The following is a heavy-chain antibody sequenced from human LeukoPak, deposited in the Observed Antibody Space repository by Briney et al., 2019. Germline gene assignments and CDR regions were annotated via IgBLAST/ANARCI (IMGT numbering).Heavy chain of an antibody. D-gene: IGHD3-22*01. V-gene: IGHV3-21*01. CDR2: ISSSSSYI. J-gene: IGHJ3*02. CDR1: GFTFSSYS. CDR3: ARDSSGYDAFDI. Sequence: GGSLRLSCAASGFTFSSYSMNWVRQAPGKGLEWVSSISSSSSYIYYADSVKGRFTLSRDNAKNSLYLQMNSLRAEDTAVYYCARDSSGYDAFDIWGQGTMVTVSS.